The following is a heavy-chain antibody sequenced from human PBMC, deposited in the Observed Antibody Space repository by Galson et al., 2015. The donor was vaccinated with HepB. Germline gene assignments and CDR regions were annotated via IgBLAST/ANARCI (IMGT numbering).Heavy chain of an antibody. Sequence: SLRLSCAASEFAVSSKYMTWVRQAPAKGLEWVTIIYSPGSTYYADSVKGRFTNSRDNSKNTLYLQRNSLRVADTAVYYCVRNSHLVWLATNAGGYMDAWGKGTTVTVSS. CDR1: EFAVSSKY. CDR3: VRNSHLVWLATNAGGYMDA. D-gene: IGHD6-19*01. CDR2: IYSPGST. V-gene: IGHV3-66*01. J-gene: IGHJ6*03.